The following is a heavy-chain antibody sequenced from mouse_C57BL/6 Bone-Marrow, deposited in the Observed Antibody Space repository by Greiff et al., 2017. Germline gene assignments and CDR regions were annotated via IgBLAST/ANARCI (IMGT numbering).Heavy chain of an antibody. D-gene: IGHD1-1*01. V-gene: IGHV1-69*01. CDR2: IDPSDSYT. CDR1: GYTFTSYW. CDR3: ARGTTVVATDFDV. J-gene: IGHJ1*03. Sequence: QVQLQQPGAELVMPGASVKLSCKASGYTFTSYWMHWVKQRPGQGLEWIGDIDPSDSYTNYNQKFKGKSTLTVDKSSSTAYMQLSSLTSEDSAVYYCARGTTVVATDFDVWGTGTTVTVSS.